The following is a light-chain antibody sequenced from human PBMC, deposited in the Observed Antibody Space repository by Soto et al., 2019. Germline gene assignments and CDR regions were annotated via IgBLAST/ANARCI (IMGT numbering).Light chain of an antibody. J-gene: IGKJ3*01. Sequence: DIVLTQSPDTLSLSPGERAALFCRTSQTIFSRYLSWYQHKPGQAPRLLFYGASTRATGVPDRFSASGSGGSGTAFTLTITKVEPEDFGVYYCQQSGSTSTFSFGRGTKVEFK. V-gene: IGKV3-20*01. CDR2: GAS. CDR3: QQSGSTSTFS. CDR1: QTIFSRY.